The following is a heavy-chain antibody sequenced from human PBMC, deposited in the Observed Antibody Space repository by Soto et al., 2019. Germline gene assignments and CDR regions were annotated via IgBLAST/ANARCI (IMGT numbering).Heavy chain of an antibody. CDR3: ARDFVVVVAATLYYYGMDV. CDR2: INPSGGST. V-gene: IGHV1-46*01. Sequence: RHATGQGLEWMGIINPSGGSTSYAQKFQGRVTMTRDTSTSTVYMELSSLRSEDTAVYYCARDFVVVVAATLYYYGMDVWGQGTTVTVSS. J-gene: IGHJ6*02. D-gene: IGHD2-15*01.